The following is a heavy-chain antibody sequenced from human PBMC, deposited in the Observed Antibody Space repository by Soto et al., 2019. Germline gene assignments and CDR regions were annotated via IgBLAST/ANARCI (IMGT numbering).Heavy chain of an antibody. D-gene: IGHD3-10*01. CDR1: GFTFSNAW. V-gene: IGHV3-15*01. CDR2: IKSKTDGGTT. Sequence: GGSLRLSCAASGFTFSNAWMSWVRQAPGKGLEWVGRIKSKTDGGTTDYAAPVKGRFTISRDDSKNTLYLQMNSLKTEDTAVYYCTTLTMVRGVILEDYWGQGTLVTVSS. J-gene: IGHJ4*02. CDR3: TTLTMVRGVILEDY.